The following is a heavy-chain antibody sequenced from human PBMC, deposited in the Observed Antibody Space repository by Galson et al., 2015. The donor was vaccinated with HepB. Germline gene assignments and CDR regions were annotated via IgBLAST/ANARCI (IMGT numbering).Heavy chain of an antibody. CDR1: GDSITNSHW. J-gene: IGHJ3*02. CDR2: IYHTGWT. D-gene: IGHD3/OR15-3a*01. V-gene: IGHV4-4*02. CDR3: ARDLDGVYEAFDI. Sequence: SETLSLTCVVSGDSITNSHWWNWVRQPPGKGLEGIGEIYHTGWTHYNVDLQSRVTMSVDTSKNQFSLNLASVTAADTAVYYCARDLDGVYEAFDIWGQGTMVTVSS.